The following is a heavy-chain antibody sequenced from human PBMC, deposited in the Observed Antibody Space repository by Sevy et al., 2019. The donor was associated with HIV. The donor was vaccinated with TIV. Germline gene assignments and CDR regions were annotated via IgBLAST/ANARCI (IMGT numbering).Heavy chain of an antibody. Sequence: ASVKVSCKASGYTFNSYVITWVRLAPGQGLEWMGKISGYNGDTKYGQKFQGRVTMTTDPSTRTAYMELRSLKSDDTAVYYCARAPSGSQGPGQYFQHWGQGTLVTVSS. CDR2: ISGYNGDT. J-gene: IGHJ1*01. CDR1: GYTFNSYV. CDR3: ARAPSGSQGPGQYFQH. D-gene: IGHD1-26*01. V-gene: IGHV1-18*01.